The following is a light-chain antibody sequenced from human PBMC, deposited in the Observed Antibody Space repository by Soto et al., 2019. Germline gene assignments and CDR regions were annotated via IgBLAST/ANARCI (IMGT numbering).Light chain of an antibody. CDR1: QSISSW. J-gene: IGKJ1*01. Sequence: DIQMTQYPSTLSASVGDRVTITCRASQSISSWLAWYQQKPGKAPKLLIYKASSLESGVPSRFSGSGAGTEFTLTISSLQPDDVATYYCQQYNSFTTFGQGNKVELK. CDR2: KAS. CDR3: QQYNSFTT. V-gene: IGKV1-5*03.